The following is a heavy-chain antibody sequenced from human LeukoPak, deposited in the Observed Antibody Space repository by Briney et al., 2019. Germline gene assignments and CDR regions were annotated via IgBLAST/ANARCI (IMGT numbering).Heavy chain of an antibody. D-gene: IGHD2-15*01. CDR1: GYTFTSYG. J-gene: IGHJ5*02. CDR3: ARVGYCSGGSCLANWLDP. CDR2: ISAYNGNT. V-gene: IGHV1-18*01. Sequence: ASVKVSCKASGYTFTSYGISWVRQAPGQGLEWMGWISAYNGNTNYAQKLQGRVTMTTDTSTSTAYMELRSLRSDDTAVYYCARVGYCSGGSCLANWLDPWGQGTLVTVSS.